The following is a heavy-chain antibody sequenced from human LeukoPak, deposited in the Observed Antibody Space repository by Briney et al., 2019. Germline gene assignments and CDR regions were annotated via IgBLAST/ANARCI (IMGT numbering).Heavy chain of an antibody. CDR1: GFTFSSYG. CDR2: ISYDGSNK. V-gene: IGHV3-30*03. D-gene: IGHD6-19*01. J-gene: IGHJ4*02. CDR3: ARDVYSSPDY. Sequence: PGRSLRLSCAASGFTFSSYGMHWVRQAPGKGLEWVAVISYDGSNKYYADSVKGRFTISRDNSKNTLFLQMNSLRAEDTAVYYCARDVYSSPDYWGQGTLVTVSS.